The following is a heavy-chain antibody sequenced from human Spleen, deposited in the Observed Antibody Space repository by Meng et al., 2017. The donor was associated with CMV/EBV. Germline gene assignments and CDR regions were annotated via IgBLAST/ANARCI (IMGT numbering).Heavy chain of an antibody. Sequence: CTVSGGSISSGAYYWSWIRQPPGKGLEWIGYIYYSGSTYYNPSLKSRVAISIDTSKNQFSLKLSSVTAADTAVYYCVTERGIVATMDYWGQGTLVTVSS. J-gene: IGHJ4*02. CDR2: IYYSGST. D-gene: IGHD5-12*01. CDR3: VTERGIVATMDY. CDR1: GGSISSGAYY. V-gene: IGHV4-30-4*01.